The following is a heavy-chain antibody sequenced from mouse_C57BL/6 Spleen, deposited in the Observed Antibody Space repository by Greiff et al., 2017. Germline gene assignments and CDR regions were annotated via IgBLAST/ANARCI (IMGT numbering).Heavy chain of an antibody. D-gene: IGHD4-1*01. CDR1: GYTFTSYW. J-gene: IGHJ4*01. CDR3: ARWEGYYAMDY. Sequence: QVQLQQPGTELVKPGASVKLSCKASGYTFTSYWMHLVKQRPGQGLEWIGNINPSNGGTNYNEKFKSKATLTVDKSSSTAYMRLSSLTSEDSAVYYCARWEGYYAMDYWGQGTSVTVSS. V-gene: IGHV1-53*01. CDR2: INPSNGGT.